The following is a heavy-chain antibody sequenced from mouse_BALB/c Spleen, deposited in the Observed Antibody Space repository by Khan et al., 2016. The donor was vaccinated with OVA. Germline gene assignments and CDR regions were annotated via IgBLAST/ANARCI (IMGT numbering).Heavy chain of an antibody. CDR3: ARSGITTFAY. V-gene: IGHV1-7*01. Sequence: QVQLQQSGAELAKPGASVKMSCKATGYTINSCWNSWGKQRQGKGQEWKGYINKSNDDDEYNQKFKEKATLTANKSSSKAYMQLSSPTSEDAAVYYCARSGITTFAYWGQGTLVTVSS. CDR2: INKSNDDD. CDR1: GYTINSCW. J-gene: IGHJ3*01. D-gene: IGHD2-4*01.